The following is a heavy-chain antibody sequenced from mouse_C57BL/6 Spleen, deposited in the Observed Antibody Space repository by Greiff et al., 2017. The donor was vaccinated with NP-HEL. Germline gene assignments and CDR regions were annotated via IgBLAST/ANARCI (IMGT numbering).Heavy chain of an antibody. V-gene: IGHV3-6*01. CDR1: GYSITSGYY. CDR2: ISYDGSN. D-gene: IGHD1-1*01. Sequence: EVQLQQSGPGLVKPSQSLSLTCSVTGYSITSGYYWNWIRQFPGNKLEWMGYISYDGSNNYNPSLKNRISITRDTSKNQFFLKLNSVTTEDTATYYCAREGLGSPFGYWGQGTLVTVSA. J-gene: IGHJ3*01. CDR3: AREGLGSPFGY.